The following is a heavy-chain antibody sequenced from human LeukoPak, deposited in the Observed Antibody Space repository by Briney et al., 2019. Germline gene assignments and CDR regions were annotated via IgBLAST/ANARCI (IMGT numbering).Heavy chain of an antibody. J-gene: IGHJ5*02. CDR1: GFTLSDYH. D-gene: IGHD3-10*01. CDR2: ITTISHYI. Sequence: GGSLRLSCAASGFTLSDYHMSWVRQAPGKGREWLSSITTISHYIYYAGAVRGRFTISRDNAKNSLYLQMNSLRGEDTAVYYCARSGGPGTYHQLRYNWFDPWGQGTLVTVSS. CDR3: ARSGGPGTYHQLRYNWFDP. V-gene: IGHV3-21*01.